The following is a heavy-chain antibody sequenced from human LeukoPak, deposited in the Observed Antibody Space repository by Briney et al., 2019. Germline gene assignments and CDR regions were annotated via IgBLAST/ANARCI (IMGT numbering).Heavy chain of an antibody. V-gene: IGHV4-59*01. CDR2: IYYSGST. J-gene: IGHJ3*02. Sequence: PSETLSLTCTVSGGSISSYYWSWIRQPPGKGLEWIGYIYYSGSTNYNPSLKSRVTISVDTSKNQFSLKLSSVTAADTAVYYCARDSSTLSLEAFDIWGQGTMVTVSS. D-gene: IGHD3-16*02. CDR1: GGSISSYY. CDR3: ARDSSTLSLEAFDI.